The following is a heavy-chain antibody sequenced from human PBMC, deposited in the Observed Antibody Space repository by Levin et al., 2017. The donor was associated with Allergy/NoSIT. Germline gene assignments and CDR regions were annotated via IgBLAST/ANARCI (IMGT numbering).Heavy chain of an antibody. D-gene: IGHD2-2*01. CDR2: IYYSGST. CDR3: ARGVIPAHLDV. V-gene: IGHV4-31*03. Sequence: KSSETLSLTCTVSGGSISSGGYYWSWIRQHPGKGLEWIGYIYYSGSTYYNPSLKSRVTISVDTSKNQFSLKLSSVTAADTAVYYCARGVIPAHLDVWGQGTTVTVSS. J-gene: IGHJ6*02. CDR1: GGSISSGGYY.